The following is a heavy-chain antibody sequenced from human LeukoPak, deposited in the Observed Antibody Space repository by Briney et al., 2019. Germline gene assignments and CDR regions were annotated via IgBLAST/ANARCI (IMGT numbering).Heavy chain of an antibody. CDR3: GTYRNCGGDCNSDH. Sequence: ASVKVSCKASGYTFTDYYIYWVRQAPGQGLEWMGWINAKSGGAISAQKFQGRVTMTRDTSISTTHMELSSLTSDDTAVYYCGTYRNCGGDCNSDHWGQGTLVTVSS. CDR2: INAKSGGA. D-gene: IGHD2-21*02. J-gene: IGHJ4*02. V-gene: IGHV1-2*02. CDR1: GYTFTDYY.